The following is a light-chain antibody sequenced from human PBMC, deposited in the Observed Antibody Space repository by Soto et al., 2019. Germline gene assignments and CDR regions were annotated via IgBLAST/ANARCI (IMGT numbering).Light chain of an antibody. J-gene: IGLJ1*01. CDR1: SSDVGGYNY. Sequence: QSVLTQPASVSGSPGQSITMSCTGTSSDVGGYNYVSWYQQHPGKAHKLMIYDVSNRPSGVSNRFSGSKSGNTASLTISGLQAEDEADYYCSSYTSSSREVFGTGTKVTVL. CDR2: DVS. V-gene: IGLV2-14*01. CDR3: SSYTSSSREV.